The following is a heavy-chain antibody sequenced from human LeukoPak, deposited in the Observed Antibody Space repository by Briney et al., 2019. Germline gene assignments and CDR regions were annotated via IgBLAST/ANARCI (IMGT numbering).Heavy chain of an antibody. J-gene: IGHJ4*02. Sequence: ASVKVSCKASGYTFTSYAMHWVRQAPGQRLEWMGWINVGNGNTKYSQKFQGRVTITRDTSASTAYMELSSLRSEDTAVYYCARDSAIFGVVIGFDYWGQGTLVTVSS. D-gene: IGHD3-3*01. CDR2: INVGNGNT. V-gene: IGHV1-3*01. CDR3: ARDSAIFGVVIGFDY. CDR1: GYTFTSYA.